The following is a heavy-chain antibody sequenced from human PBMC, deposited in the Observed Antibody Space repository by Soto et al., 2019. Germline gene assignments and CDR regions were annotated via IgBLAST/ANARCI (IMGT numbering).Heavy chain of an antibody. CDR1: GYTFTSYA. D-gene: IGHD2-15*01. Sequence: EASVKVSCKASGYTFTSYAMHWVRQAPGQRLEWMGWINAGNGNTKYSQKFQGRVTITRDTSASTAYMELSSLRSEDTAVYYCARTILLAQYCSGGSCYSNWFDPWGQGTLVTVSS. CDR2: INAGNGNT. V-gene: IGHV1-3*01. J-gene: IGHJ5*02. CDR3: ARTILLAQYCSGGSCYSNWFDP.